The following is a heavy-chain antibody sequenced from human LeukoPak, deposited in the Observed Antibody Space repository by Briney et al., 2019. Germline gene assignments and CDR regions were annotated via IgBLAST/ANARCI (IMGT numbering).Heavy chain of an antibody. D-gene: IGHD1-26*01. V-gene: IGHV3-30*02. CDR2: IRYDGSNK. CDR3: ARRSELGPSGSYSDAFDI. J-gene: IGHJ3*02. CDR1: GFTFSRYS. Sequence: GGSLRLSCAASGFTFSRYSMNWVRQAPGKGLEWVAFIRYDGSNKYYADSVKGRFTISRDNSKNTLYLQMNSLRAEDTAVYYCARRSELGPSGSYSDAFDIWGQGTMVTVSS.